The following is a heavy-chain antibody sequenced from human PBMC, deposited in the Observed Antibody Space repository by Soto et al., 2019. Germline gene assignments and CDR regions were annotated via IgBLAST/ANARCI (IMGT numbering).Heavy chain of an antibody. CDR1: GVSISSYY. CDR3: VREAYIGYGHAIDH. D-gene: IGHD5-12*01. J-gene: IGHJ4*02. Sequence: PSETLSLTCAVSGVSISSYYWSWIRQPPGKGLEWIGYNYYSGTTNYNPSLKSRVTISVDTSKNQFFLRLTSVTAADTAVYYCVREAYIGYGHAIDHFGPRTLVTVSS. CDR2: NYYSGTT. V-gene: IGHV4-59*01.